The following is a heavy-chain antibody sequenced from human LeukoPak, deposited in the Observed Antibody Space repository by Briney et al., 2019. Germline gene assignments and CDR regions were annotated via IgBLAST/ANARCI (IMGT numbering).Heavy chain of an antibody. CDR2: IHKDGLHT. Sequence: GGSLRLSCAASGFTFNEFWMHWVRQVPGKGLMWVARIHKDGLHTWYADSMKGRFTISRDNAENTVYLQLNSLRVEDTAVYYCARESEAAGTYYLDHWGQETWSPSPQ. CDR3: ARESEAAGTYYLDH. D-gene: IGHD6-25*01. CDR1: GFTFNEFW. V-gene: IGHV3-74*01. J-gene: IGHJ4*01.